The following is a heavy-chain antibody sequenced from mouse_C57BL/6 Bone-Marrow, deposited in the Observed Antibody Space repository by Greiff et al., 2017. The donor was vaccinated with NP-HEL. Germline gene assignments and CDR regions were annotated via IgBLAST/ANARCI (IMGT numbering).Heavy chain of an antibody. CDR3: ARHETRYYYAMDY. V-gene: IGHV5-12*01. J-gene: IGHJ4*01. Sequence: EVKLEESGGGLVQPGGSLKLSCAASGFTFSDYYMYWVRQTPEKRLEWVAYISNGGGSTYYPDTVKGRFTISRDNAKNTLYLQMSRLKSEDTAMYYCARHETRYYYAMDYWGQGTSVTVSS. D-gene: IGHD2-13*01. CDR2: ISNGGGST. CDR1: GFTFSDYY.